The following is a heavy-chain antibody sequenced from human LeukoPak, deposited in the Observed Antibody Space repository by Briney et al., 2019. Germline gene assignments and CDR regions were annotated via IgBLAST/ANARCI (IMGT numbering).Heavy chain of an antibody. D-gene: IGHD1-1*01. Sequence: GGSLRLSCAASGFTVSSNHMSWVRQAPGKGLEWVSVIYSGGSTDYADSVKGRFTISRDNLKNTLYLQMNSLRAENTAVYYCARGPAGYNWGQGTLVTFSS. J-gene: IGHJ4*02. CDR3: ARGPAGYN. V-gene: IGHV3-53*01. CDR1: GFTVSSNH. CDR2: IYSGGST.